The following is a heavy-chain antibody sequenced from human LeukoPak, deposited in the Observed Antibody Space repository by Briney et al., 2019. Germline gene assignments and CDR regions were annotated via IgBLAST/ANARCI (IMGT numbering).Heavy chain of an antibody. J-gene: IGHJ5*02. CDR2: IKQDGSEK. Sequence: PGGSLRLSCAASGFTFSSYSMNWVRQAPGKGLGWVANIKQDGSEKYYVDSVKGRFTISRDNAKNSLYLQMNSLRAEDTAVYYCARGGGFLNWFDPWGQGTLVTVSS. CDR3: ARGGGFLNWFDP. CDR1: GFTFSSYS. V-gene: IGHV3-7*01. D-gene: IGHD3-16*01.